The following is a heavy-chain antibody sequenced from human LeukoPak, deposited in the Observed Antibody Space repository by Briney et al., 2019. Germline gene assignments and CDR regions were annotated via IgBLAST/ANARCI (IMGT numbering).Heavy chain of an antibody. D-gene: IGHD3-3*01. Sequence: GGSLRLSCAASGFTVSSNYMSWVRQAPGKGLEWVSVIYSGGSTYYADSVKGRFTISRDNSKNTLYLQMNSLRAEDTAVYYCAKGLRSITIFGVVRDPPLYYFDYWGQGTLVTVSS. V-gene: IGHV3-53*01. J-gene: IGHJ4*02. CDR3: AKGLRSITIFGVVRDPPLYYFDY. CDR2: IYSGGST. CDR1: GFTVSSNY.